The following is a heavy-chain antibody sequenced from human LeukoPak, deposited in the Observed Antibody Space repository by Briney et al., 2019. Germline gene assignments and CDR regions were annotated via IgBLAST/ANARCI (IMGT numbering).Heavy chain of an antibody. D-gene: IGHD3/OR15-3a*01. CDR3: GTSLDGGAY. CDR1: GGSISSSSYY. Sequence: PSETLSLTCTVSGGSISSSSYYWGWIRQPPGKGLEWIGSIYYSGSTYYNPSLKSRVTISVGTSKNQFSLKLSSVTAADTAVYYCGTSLDGGAYWGQGTLVTVSS. CDR2: IYYSGST. J-gene: IGHJ4*02. V-gene: IGHV4-39*01.